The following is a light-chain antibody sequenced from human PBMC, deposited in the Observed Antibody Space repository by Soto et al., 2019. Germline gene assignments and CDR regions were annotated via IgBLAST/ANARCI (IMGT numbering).Light chain of an antibody. CDR1: SSDVGNYNL. V-gene: IGLV2-23*01. CDR3: CSYAGSSTYV. J-gene: IGLJ1*01. CDR2: AGS. Sequence: QSALTQPASVSGSPGQSITISCTGTSSDVGNYNLVSWYQQHPDNAPKLMIYAGSKRPSGASNRFSGSKSGNTASLTISGLQAEDEADYYCCSYAGSSTYVFGTGTKVTVL.